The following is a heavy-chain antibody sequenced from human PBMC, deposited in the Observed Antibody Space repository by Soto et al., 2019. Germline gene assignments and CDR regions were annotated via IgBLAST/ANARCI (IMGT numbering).Heavy chain of an antibody. CDR2: MNPNSGNT. CDR1: GYTFTSYD. Sequence: ASVKVSCKASGYTFTSYDINWVRQATGQGLEWMGWMNPNSGNTGYAQKFQGRVTMTRNTSISTAYMELSSLRSEDTAVYYCARYGAAAGNYYYYYMDVWGKGTTVTVS. CDR3: ARYGAAAGNYYYYYMDV. V-gene: IGHV1-8*01. J-gene: IGHJ6*03. D-gene: IGHD6-13*01.